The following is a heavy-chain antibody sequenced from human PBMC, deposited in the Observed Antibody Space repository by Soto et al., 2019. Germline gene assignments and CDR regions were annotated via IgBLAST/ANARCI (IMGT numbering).Heavy chain of an antibody. V-gene: IGHV3-23*01. J-gene: IGHJ4*02. Sequence: EVQLLESGGGLVHPGGSLRLSCAASGFTFSRYALSWVRQAPGKGLEWVSTIGGSGGSTYYADSVRGRFTISRDNSKTTLSLQMNNLRAEDTAVYYCANLPVPRFGELLDDYWGQGTLVTVSS. D-gene: IGHD3-10*01. CDR1: GFTFSRYA. CDR2: IGGSGGST. CDR3: ANLPVPRFGELLDDY.